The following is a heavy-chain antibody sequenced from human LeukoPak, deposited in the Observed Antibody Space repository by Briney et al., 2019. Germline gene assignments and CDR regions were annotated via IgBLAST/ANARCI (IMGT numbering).Heavy chain of an antibody. CDR1: GFTLSRYA. V-gene: IGHV3-23*01. CDR2: MSGSGGST. Sequence: GGSLRLSCAASGFTLSRYAMSWVRQAPGKGLEWVSGMSGSGGSTYYADSVKGRFTISRDNSKNTLYLQMNTLRAEDTAVYYCAKDREYSYVYDAFDIWGQGTLVTVSS. D-gene: IGHD5-18*01. J-gene: IGHJ3*02. CDR3: AKDREYSYVYDAFDI.